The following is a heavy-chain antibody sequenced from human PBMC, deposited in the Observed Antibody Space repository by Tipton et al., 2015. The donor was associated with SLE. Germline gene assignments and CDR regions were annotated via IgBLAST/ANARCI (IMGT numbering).Heavy chain of an antibody. J-gene: IGHJ4*02. Sequence: TLSLTCTVSGGSISSYYWSWIRQPPGKGLEWIGYIYYSGSTYYNPSLKSRVTISVDTSKNQFSLKLSSVTAADTAVYYCARGQEGSGCLDYWGQGTLVTVSS. D-gene: IGHD1-26*01. CDR2: IYYSGST. CDR3: ARGQEGSGCLDY. CDR1: GGSISSYY. V-gene: IGHV4-59*12.